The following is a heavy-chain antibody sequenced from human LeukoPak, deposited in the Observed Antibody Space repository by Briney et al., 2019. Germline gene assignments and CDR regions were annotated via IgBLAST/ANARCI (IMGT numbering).Heavy chain of an antibody. Sequence: PGGPLSLSCAASGFTFSSYAMTWVRQPPDKGLEWVSAISGSDGSTYYADPVKGRFTISRDDSQNTLYLQMNSLSAEDTAVYYCAKVETSGGANCYALDYWGQGTLVTVSS. CDR3: AKVETSGGANCYALDY. V-gene: IGHV3-23*01. CDR1: GFTFSSYA. CDR2: ISGSDGST. J-gene: IGHJ4*02. D-gene: IGHD2-8*02.